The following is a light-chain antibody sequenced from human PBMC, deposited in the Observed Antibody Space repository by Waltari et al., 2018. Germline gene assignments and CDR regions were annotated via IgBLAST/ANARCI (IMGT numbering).Light chain of an antibody. CDR2: AAS. CDR3: QQYYSYPLT. V-gene: IGKV1-8*01. Sequence: AIRITQSPSSLSASPGHRVTITCRASPGISRYFAWYQQNPGKAPKLLIYAASTLQSGVPSRFSGSGSGTDFTLTISCLQSEDFATYYCQQYYSYPLTFGGGTK. J-gene: IGKJ4*01. CDR1: PGISRY.